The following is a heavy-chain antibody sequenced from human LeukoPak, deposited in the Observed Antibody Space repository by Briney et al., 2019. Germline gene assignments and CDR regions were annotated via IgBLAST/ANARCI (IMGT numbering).Heavy chain of an antibody. Sequence: PSETLSLTCTVSGGSVSSGSYYWSWIRQPPGKGLEWIGYIYDSGSTNYNPSLKSRVTISVDTSKNQFSLKLSSVTAADTAVYCCARDPSGYFNYWGQGTLVTVPS. CDR2: IYDSGST. V-gene: IGHV4-61*01. J-gene: IGHJ4*02. D-gene: IGHD3-22*01. CDR3: ARDPSGYFNY. CDR1: GGSVSSGSYY.